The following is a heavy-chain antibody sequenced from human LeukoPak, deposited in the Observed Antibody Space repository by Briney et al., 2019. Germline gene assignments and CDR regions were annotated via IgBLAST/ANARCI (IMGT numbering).Heavy chain of an antibody. CDR3: ARAGSGSPTDY. D-gene: IGHD3-10*01. V-gene: IGHV3-21*01. J-gene: IGHJ4*02. CDR1: GFTLSSYA. Sequence: GGSLRLSCAASGFTLSSYAMSWVRQAPGKGLEWVSSISSSSSYKYYADSVKGRFTISRDNAKNSLYLQMNSLRAEDTAVYYCARAGSGSPTDYWGQGTLVTVSS. CDR2: ISSSSSYK.